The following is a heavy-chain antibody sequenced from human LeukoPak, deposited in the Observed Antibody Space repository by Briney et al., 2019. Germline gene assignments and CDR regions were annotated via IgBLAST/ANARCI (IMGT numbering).Heavy chain of an antibody. CDR1: EFTFSNHA. J-gene: IGHJ4*02. CDR2: ISISGDRT. D-gene: IGHD6-6*01. CDR3: ANEIRPNDY. V-gene: IGHV3-23*01. Sequence: PGRSLRLSCAASEFTFSNHAMTWVRQAPGKGLEWVSSISISGDRTYYADSVKGRFTISRDNSKNTVYLQMNSLGAEDTAIYYCANEIRPNDYWGQGTLVTVSS.